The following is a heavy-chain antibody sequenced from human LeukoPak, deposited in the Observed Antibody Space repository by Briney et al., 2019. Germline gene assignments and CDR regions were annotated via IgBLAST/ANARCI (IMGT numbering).Heavy chain of an antibody. J-gene: IGHJ3*02. CDR1: GYTFTSYG. CDR3: AYKGSGWHAFDI. CDR2: ISAYNGNT. D-gene: IGHD6-19*01. V-gene: IGHV1-18*01. Sequence: ASVKVSCKASGYTFTSYGISWVRQAPGQGLEWMGWISAYNGNTKYAQKLQGRVTMTTDTSTSTAYMELRSLRSDDTAVYYCAYKGSGWHAFDIWGQGTMVTVSS.